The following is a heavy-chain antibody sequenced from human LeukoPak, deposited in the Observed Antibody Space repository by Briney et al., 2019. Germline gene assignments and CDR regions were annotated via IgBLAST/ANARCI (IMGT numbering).Heavy chain of an antibody. J-gene: IGHJ4*02. CDR3: ARDLDLDY. CDR1: GVSDATFSSYY. D-gene: IGHD3-16*01. CDR2: IYTTGST. Sequence: SETLSLTCTVSGVSDATFSSYYWNWIRQPPGKGLEWIGRIYTTGSTNYNPSFKSRVTLSVDRSRKQFSLKLTSVTAADTAVYYCARDLDLDYWGQGTLVTVSS. V-gene: IGHV4-4*07.